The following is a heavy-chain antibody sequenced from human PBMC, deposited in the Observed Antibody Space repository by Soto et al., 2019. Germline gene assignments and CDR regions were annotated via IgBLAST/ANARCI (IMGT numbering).Heavy chain of an antibody. D-gene: IGHD5-12*01. V-gene: IGHV1-3*01. CDR2: INAGNGNT. CDR1: GYTFTRYA. J-gene: IGHJ6*02. CDR3: AREGLPYYYGMDV. Sequence: QVQLVQSGAEVKKPGASVKVSCKASGYTFTRYAMHWVRQAPGQRLEWMGWINAGNGNTKYSQKFQGRVTITRDTSASTAYMALSSLRSEDTAVYYCAREGLPYYYGMDVWGQGTTVTVSS.